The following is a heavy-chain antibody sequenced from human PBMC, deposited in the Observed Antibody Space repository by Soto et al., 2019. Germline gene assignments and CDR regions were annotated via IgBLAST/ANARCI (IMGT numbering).Heavy chain of an antibody. CDR2: ISSSSNTI. V-gene: IGHV3-48*01. Sequence: GGSLRLSCAASGFSFSTYSMNWVRQAPGEGLEWISYISSSSNTIYYADSVKGRFTISRDNAKNSLYLQMNSLRAEDTAVYYCDLRAGPLGGQGT. J-gene: IGHJ4*02. CDR3: DLRAGPL. D-gene: IGHD6-13*01. CDR1: GFSFSTYS.